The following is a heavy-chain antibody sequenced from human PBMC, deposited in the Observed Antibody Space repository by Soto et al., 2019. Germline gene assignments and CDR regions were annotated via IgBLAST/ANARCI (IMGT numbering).Heavy chain of an antibody. CDR3: ASGRNGFDL. Sequence: QVQLVESGGGVVQPGRSLRLSCAASGLSFSSYGMHWVRQAPGKGLEWVAGIRYDGSNKYYVDSVKGRFIISRDNSKHTLSLQMNSVRAEDTAVYFCASGRNGFDLWGQGTLVTVSS. CDR2: IRYDGSNK. D-gene: IGHD2-8*01. CDR1: GLSFSSYG. J-gene: IGHJ4*02. V-gene: IGHV3-33*01.